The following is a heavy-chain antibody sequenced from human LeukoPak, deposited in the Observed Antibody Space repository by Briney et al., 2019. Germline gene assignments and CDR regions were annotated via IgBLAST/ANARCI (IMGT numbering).Heavy chain of an antibody. Sequence: GGSLRLSCAASGFTVSSNYMSWVRQAPGKGLEWVSVIYSGGNTYYADSVKGRFTISRDNSKNTLYLQMNSLRAEDTAVYYCARIWFGEFNFDYWGQGTLVTVSS. D-gene: IGHD3-10*01. CDR2: IYSGGNT. CDR1: GFTVSSNY. J-gene: IGHJ4*02. V-gene: IGHV3-53*01. CDR3: ARIWFGEFNFDY.